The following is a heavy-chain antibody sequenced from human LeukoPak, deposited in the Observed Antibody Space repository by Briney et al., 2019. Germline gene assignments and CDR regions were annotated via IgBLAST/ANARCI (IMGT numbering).Heavy chain of an antibody. CDR3: AGGSSIYFDY. CDR2: ISASGGST. Sequence: GGSLRLSCAASGFTFSNFAMSWVRQAPGKGLEWVSSISASGGSTYYADSVKGRFTISRDNSKNTLYLQMNSLRAEDTAVYYCAGGSSIYFDYWGQGTLVTVSS. D-gene: IGHD2-2*01. V-gene: IGHV3-23*01. CDR1: GFTFSNFA. J-gene: IGHJ4*02.